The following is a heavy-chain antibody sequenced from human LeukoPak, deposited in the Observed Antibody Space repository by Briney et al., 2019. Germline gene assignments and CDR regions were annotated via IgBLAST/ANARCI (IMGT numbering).Heavy chain of an antibody. D-gene: IGHD2-15*01. CDR1: GGSFSGYY. V-gene: IGHV4-34*01. Sequence: SETLSLTCAVYGGSFSGYYWRWIRQPPGKGLEWIGEINHSGSTNYNPSLKSRVTISVDTSKNQFSLKLSSVTAADTAVYYCARAARIDPYYYGMDVWGQGTTVTVSS. CDR2: INHSGST. CDR3: ARAARIDPYYYGMDV. J-gene: IGHJ6*02.